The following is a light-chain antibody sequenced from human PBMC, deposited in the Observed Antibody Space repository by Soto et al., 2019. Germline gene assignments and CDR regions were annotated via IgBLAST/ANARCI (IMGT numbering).Light chain of an antibody. CDR1: PGMGRW. J-gene: IGKJ4*01. Sequence: DIQMTQSPSSVSASVGDRVTITCRASPGMGRWLAWYQHKPGKAPKLLISAASSLQSGVPSRFRGSGSETDFTLTITNLQPDDFATYYCQQAANFPLTFGGGTKVEIK. V-gene: IGKV1-12*01. CDR3: QQAANFPLT. CDR2: AAS.